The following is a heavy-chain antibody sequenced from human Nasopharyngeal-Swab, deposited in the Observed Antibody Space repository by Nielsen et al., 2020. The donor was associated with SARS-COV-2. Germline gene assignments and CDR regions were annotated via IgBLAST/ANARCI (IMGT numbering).Heavy chain of an antibody. V-gene: IGHV4-59*08. CDR1: GGSISSYY. CDR2: IYYTGST. J-gene: IGHJ5*02. Sequence: SETLSLTCSVSGGSISSYYWSWIRRPPGKGLEWIGYIYYTGSTDYNPSLKSRVTISKDTSKNQFSLKLSSVTAADTATYYCASLPYCSSDTCFPIDLWGQGTLVTVSS. CDR3: ASLPYCSSDTCFPIDL. D-gene: IGHD2-2*01.